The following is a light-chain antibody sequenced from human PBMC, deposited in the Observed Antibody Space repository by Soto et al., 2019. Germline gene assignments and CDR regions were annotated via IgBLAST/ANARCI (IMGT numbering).Light chain of an antibody. CDR1: SGSVSTSFY. CDR2: STN. Sequence: QTVVTQEPSLSVSPGGTVTLTCGLSSGSVSTSFYPGWYQQTPGQAPRTLIYSTNTRSSGVPDRFSGSILGNKAALTITGAQTDDEGDYYCVLYMGSGIPWVFGGGTKVTVL. CDR3: VLYMGSGIPWV. J-gene: IGLJ3*02. V-gene: IGLV8-61*01.